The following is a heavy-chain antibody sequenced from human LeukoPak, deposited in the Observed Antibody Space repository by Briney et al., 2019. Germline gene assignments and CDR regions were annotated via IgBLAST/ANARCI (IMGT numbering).Heavy chain of an antibody. V-gene: IGHV1-18*01. CDR1: GYTFTSYG. J-gene: IGHJ6*02. CDR2: ISAYNGNT. Sequence: ASVKVSCKASGYTFTSYGISWVRQAPGQGLEWMGWISAYNGNTNYAQKLQGRVTMTTDTSTSTAYMELRSLRSDDTAVYYCARYLYSGSYLYYYYYGMDVRGQGTTVTVSS. CDR3: ARYLYSGSYLYYYYYGMDV. D-gene: IGHD1-26*01.